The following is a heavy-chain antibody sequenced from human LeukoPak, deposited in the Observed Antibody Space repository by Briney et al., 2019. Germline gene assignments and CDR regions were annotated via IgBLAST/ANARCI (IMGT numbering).Heavy chain of an antibody. CDR1: GFTFSDYY. J-gene: IGHJ4*02. V-gene: IGHV3-11*04. CDR2: ISGGGSPT. CDR3: AREAPAGSSGL. Sequence: GGSLRLSCAASGFTFSDYYMSWIRQAPGKGLEWVSYISGGGSPTYYADSVKGRFTISRDNAKNSLYLQMNSLRAEDTAVYYCAREAPAGSSGLWGQGTLVTVSS. D-gene: IGHD3-22*01.